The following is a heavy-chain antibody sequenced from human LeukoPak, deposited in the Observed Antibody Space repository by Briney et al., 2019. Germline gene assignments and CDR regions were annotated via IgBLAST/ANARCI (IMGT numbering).Heavy chain of an antibody. Sequence: GGSLRLSCAASGFTSSSYGMHWVRQAPGKGLEWVAVISYDGSNKYYADSVKGRFTISRDNSKNTLYLQMNSLRAVDTAVYYCAKDTVGAFDIWGQGTMVTVSS. J-gene: IGHJ3*02. CDR1: GFTSSSYG. CDR2: ISYDGSNK. D-gene: IGHD4-23*01. V-gene: IGHV3-30*18. CDR3: AKDTVGAFDI.